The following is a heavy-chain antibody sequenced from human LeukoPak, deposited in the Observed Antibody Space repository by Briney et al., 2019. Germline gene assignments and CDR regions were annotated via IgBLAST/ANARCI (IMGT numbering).Heavy chain of an antibody. V-gene: IGHV4-39*07. D-gene: IGHD3-3*01. J-gene: IGHJ4*02. CDR1: GGSISSSSYY. CDR2: IYYSGST. CDR3: ARTYDFWSGYWSFDY. Sequence: PSETLSLTCTVSGGSISSSSYYWGWIRQPPGKGLEWIGSIYYSGSTYYNPSLKSRVTISVDTSKNQFSLKLSSVTAADTAVYYCARTYDFWSGYWSFDYWSQGTLVTVSS.